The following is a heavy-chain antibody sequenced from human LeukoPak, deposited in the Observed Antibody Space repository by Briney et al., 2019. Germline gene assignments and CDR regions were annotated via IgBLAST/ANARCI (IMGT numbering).Heavy chain of an antibody. J-gene: IGHJ4*02. CDR2: IHPLDSDS. CDR3: ARRLLGGSGSFDY. D-gene: IGHD3-10*01. V-gene: IGHV5-51*01. CDR1: GYSFTSHW. Sequence: GKSLKISCKGSGYSFTSHWIGWIRQMPGKGLEWMGLIHPLDSDSRYSPSFQGQVTMSADKSINTVYLQWSSLKASDTAMYFCARRLLGGSGSFDYWAREPWSPSPQ.